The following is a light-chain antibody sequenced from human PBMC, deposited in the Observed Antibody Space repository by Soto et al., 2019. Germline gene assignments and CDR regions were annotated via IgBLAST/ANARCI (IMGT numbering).Light chain of an antibody. CDR3: QQAYSFPLT. J-gene: IGKJ4*01. CDR1: QGVSRY. V-gene: IGKV1-12*01. Sequence: DIQLTQSPSFVSAFVGDRVNITCRASQGVSRYLAWYQQKPGKAPSLLIYATSTLQGGVPSRFRGSGSGADFTLTLSSLETEDFATYYCQQAYSFPLTFGGGTKVEIK. CDR2: ATS.